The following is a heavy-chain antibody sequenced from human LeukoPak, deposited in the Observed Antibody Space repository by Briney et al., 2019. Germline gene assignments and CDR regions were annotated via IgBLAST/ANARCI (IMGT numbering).Heavy chain of an antibody. CDR1: GFTVSSNY. CDR2: ISSSGSTI. J-gene: IGHJ4*02. Sequence: PGGSLRLSCAASGFTVSSNYMSWIRQAPGKGLEWVSYISSSGSTIYYADSVKGRFTISRDNAKNSLYLQMNSLRAEDTAVYYCARGNSYSSGWRLIDYWGQGTLVTVSS. D-gene: IGHD6-19*01. CDR3: ARGNSYSSGWRLIDY. V-gene: IGHV3-11*01.